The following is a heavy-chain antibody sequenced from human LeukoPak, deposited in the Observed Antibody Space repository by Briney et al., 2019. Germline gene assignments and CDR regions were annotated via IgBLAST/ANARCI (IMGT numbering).Heavy chain of an antibody. CDR2: IYYSGST. V-gene: IGHV4-59*08. CDR1: GGSFSGYY. Sequence: PSETLSLTCAVYGGSFSGYYWSWIRQPPGKGLEWIGYIYYSGSTNYNPSLKSRVTISVDTSKNQFSLKLSSVTAADTAVYYCARHSFSSGGFSHFDYWGQGTLVTVSS. D-gene: IGHD3-3*01. J-gene: IGHJ4*02. CDR3: ARHSFSSGGFSHFDY.